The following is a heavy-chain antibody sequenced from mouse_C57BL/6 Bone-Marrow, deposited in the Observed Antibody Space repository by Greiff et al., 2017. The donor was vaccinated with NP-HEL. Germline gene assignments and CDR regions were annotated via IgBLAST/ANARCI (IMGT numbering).Heavy chain of an antibody. CDR3: ARRGTYYSNYVLAY. Sequence: EVQLQQSGPELVKPGASVKISCKASGYSFTGYYMNWVKQSPEKSLEWIGEINPSTGGTTYNQKFKAKATLTVDKSSSTAYMQLKSLTSEDSAVYYCARRGTYYSNYVLAYWGQGTLVTVSA. CDR1: GYSFTGYY. J-gene: IGHJ3*01. CDR2: INPSTGGT. D-gene: IGHD2-5*01. V-gene: IGHV1-42*01.